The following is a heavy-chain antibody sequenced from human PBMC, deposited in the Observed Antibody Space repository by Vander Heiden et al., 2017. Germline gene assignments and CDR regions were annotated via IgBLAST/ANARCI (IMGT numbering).Heavy chain of an antibody. J-gene: IGHJ4*02. Sequence: EVQLLESGGGLVLPGGSLRVSCAASGFSFGTYAMSWVRQAPGKGLEWVASLNSDGPTTNFADSVKGRFTISRDNSKNTLFLQMSSLRVEDAAVYYCARRWSDFDVWGQGTLVTVSS. V-gene: IGHV3-23*01. CDR2: LNSDGPTT. CDR1: GFSFGTYA. D-gene: IGHD3-3*01. CDR3: ARRWSDFDV.